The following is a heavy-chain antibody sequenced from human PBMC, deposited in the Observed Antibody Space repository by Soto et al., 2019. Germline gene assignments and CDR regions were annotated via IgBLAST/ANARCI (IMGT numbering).Heavy chain of an antibody. Sequence: QVQLQESGPGLVKPSQTLSPTCSVSGASVRSGDYYWSSIRQAPGKGLEWIGYIYNSGGSYYNPSLKGRLTISIDTSKNQFSLKLNSVTAADTAIYYCVGTGTTDDYWGRGTLVTVSS. CDR3: VGTGTTDDY. CDR2: IYNSGGS. CDR1: GASVRSGDYY. J-gene: IGHJ4*02. D-gene: IGHD4-17*01. V-gene: IGHV4-30-4*01.